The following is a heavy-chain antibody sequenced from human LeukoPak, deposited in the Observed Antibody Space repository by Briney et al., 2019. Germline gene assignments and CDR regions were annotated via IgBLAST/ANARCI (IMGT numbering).Heavy chain of an antibody. V-gene: IGHV4-59*01. CDR1: GGSISSYY. Sequence: PSETLSLTCTVSGGSISSYYWSWIRQPPGKGLEWIGYIYYSGSTNYNPSLKSRVTISVDTSKNQFSLKLSSVTAADTAVYYCATSGRGDYYDSSGDWGQGTLVTVSS. J-gene: IGHJ4*02. D-gene: IGHD3-22*01. CDR3: ATSGRGDYYDSSGD. CDR2: IYYSGST.